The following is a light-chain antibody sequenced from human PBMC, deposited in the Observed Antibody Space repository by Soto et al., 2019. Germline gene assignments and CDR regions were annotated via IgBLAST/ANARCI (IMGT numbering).Light chain of an antibody. J-gene: IGLJ3*02. V-gene: IGLV1-44*01. CDR3: AAWDDSLNGWV. CDR1: SSNIGSNT. Sequence: QSVLTQPPLTSGTPGQRVTISCSGSSSNIGSNTVNWYQQLPGTAPKLLIYTNNLRPSGVPGRFSGSKSGTSASLAISWLQSDDEADYFCAAWDDSLNGWVFGGGTKVTVL. CDR2: TNN.